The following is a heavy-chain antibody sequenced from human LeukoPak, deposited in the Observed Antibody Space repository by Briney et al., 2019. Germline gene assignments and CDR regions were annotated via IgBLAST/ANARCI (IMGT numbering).Heavy chain of an antibody. CDR2: INHSGST. D-gene: IGHD3-16*01. CDR1: GGSFSGYY. Sequence: SETLSLTCAVYGGSFSGYYWSWIRQPPGKGLEWIGEINHSGSTNYNPSLKSRATISVDTSKNQFSLKLSSVTAADTAVYYCARGLYYAYVWGSYYVSYFDYWGQGTLVTVSS. J-gene: IGHJ4*02. CDR3: ARGLYYAYVWGSYYVSYFDY. V-gene: IGHV4-34*01.